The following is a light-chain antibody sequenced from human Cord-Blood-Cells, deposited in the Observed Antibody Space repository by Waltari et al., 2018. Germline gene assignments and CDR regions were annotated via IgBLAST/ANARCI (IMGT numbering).Light chain of an antibody. J-gene: IGKJ2*01. CDR1: QSVLYSSNNKNY. CDR2: WAS. V-gene: IGKV4-1*01. Sequence: DILMTQSPDSLPVSLGERATINCKSSQSVLYSSNNKNYLAWYQQKPGQPPKLLIYWASTRESGVPDRFSGSGSGTDFTLTISSLQAEDVAVYYCQQYYSTPYTFGQGTKLEIK. CDR3: QQYYSTPYT.